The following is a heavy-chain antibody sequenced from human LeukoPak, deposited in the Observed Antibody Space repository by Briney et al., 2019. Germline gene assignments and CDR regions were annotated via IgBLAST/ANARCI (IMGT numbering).Heavy chain of an antibody. V-gene: IGHV4-4*02. J-gene: IGHJ4*02. CDR1: GDSISSNYW. Sequence: ASETLSLTCAVSGDSISSNYWWTWVRQPPGKGLEWIGEGSRSGSTNYSPSLKSRLTISIDKSKNQFSLKLSSVTAADTAMYYCARGGDWRFDYWGQGTLATVSS. CDR3: ARGGDWRFDY. CDR2: GSRSGST. D-gene: IGHD2-21*02.